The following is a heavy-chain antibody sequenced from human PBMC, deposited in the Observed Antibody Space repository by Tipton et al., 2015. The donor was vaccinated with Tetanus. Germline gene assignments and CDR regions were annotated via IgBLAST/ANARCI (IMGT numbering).Heavy chain of an antibody. CDR3: ARDSSGWDLAPPDDY. CDR1: GYTFTSYY. J-gene: IGHJ4*02. Sequence: QLVQSGAEVKKPGASVKVSCKASGYTFTSYYMHWVRQAPGQGLEWMGIINPSGGSTSYAQKFQGRVTMTRDTSTSTVYMELSSLRSEDTAVYYCARDSSGWDLAPPDDYWGQGTLVTVSS. CDR2: INPSGGST. D-gene: IGHD6-19*01. V-gene: IGHV1-46*01.